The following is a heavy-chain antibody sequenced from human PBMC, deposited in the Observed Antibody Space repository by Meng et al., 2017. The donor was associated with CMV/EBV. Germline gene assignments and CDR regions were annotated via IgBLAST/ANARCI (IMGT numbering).Heavy chain of an antibody. V-gene: IGHV1-2*02. CDR3: ARSSGWSRFDY. D-gene: IGHD6-19*01. CDR2: INPNDDT. Sequence: QVQLVPSGPEMKNPXXXXKVSCKASGYTITDYYIHWVRQTPGQEFQWMGWINPNDDTNYAQNFQGRVTMTRDMSINTIYMELSRLTSEDTAVYYCARSSGWSRFDYWGHGTLVTVSS. J-gene: IGHJ4*01. CDR1: GYTITDYY.